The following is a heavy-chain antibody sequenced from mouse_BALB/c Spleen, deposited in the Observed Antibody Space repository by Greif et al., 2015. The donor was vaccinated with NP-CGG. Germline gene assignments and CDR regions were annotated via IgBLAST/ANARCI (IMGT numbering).Heavy chain of an antibody. D-gene: IGHD1-3*01. CDR3: ARKDNRGYAMDY. J-gene: IGHJ4*01. V-gene: IGHV1-69*02. CDR2: IDPSDSYT. Sequence: QVQLQQSGAELVKPGASVKLSCKASGYTSTSYWMHWVKQRPGQGLEWIGEIDPSDSYTNYNQKFKGKATLTVDKSSSTAYRQLSSLTSEDSAVYYCARKDNRGYAMDYWGQGSSVTVSS. CDR1: GYTSTSYW.